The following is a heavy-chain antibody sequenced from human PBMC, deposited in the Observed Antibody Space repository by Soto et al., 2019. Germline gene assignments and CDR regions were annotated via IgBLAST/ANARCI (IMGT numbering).Heavy chain of an antibody. V-gene: IGHV1-8*02. J-gene: IGHJ5*02. CDR2: MNPNSGNT. CDR1: AYTFTNYG. Sequence: ASVKVSCKTSAYTFTNYGISWVRQAPGQGLEWMGWMNPNSGNTGYAQKFQGRVTMTRNTSINTAYMELSSLRSEDTAVYYCARENGSSGFDPWGQGTLVTVSS. D-gene: IGHD6-6*01. CDR3: ARENGSSGFDP.